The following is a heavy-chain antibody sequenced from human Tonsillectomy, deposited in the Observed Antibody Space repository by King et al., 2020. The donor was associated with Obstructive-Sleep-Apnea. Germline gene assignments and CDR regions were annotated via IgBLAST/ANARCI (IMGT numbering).Heavy chain of an antibody. CDR3: VRHLPMATHPRDY. Sequence: VQLVQSGAEMKKPGASLRISCQGSGYSFTKFWISWVRQMPGKGLEWMGRIKPGDSYSNYSPSFQGHVTISTDNSISTAYLQWSSLKASDTAMYFCVRHLPMATHPRDYWGQGTLVTVSS. CDR2: IKPGDSYS. CDR1: GYSFTKFW. J-gene: IGHJ4*02. V-gene: IGHV5-10-1*01. D-gene: IGHD3-10*01.